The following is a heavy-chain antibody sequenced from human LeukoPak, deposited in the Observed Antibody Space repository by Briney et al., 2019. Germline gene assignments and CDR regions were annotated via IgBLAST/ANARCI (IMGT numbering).Heavy chain of an antibody. J-gene: IGHJ6*02. Sequence: GGSLRLSCAASEFTFSDYYMSWIRQAPGKGLEWVSYISSSGSTIYYADSVKGRFTISRDNAKNSLYLQMNSLRAEDTAVYYCARESAVATLYYYGMDVWGQGTTVTVSS. CDR3: ARESAVATLYYYGMDV. D-gene: IGHD2-15*01. CDR2: ISSSGSTI. CDR1: EFTFSDYY. V-gene: IGHV3-11*01.